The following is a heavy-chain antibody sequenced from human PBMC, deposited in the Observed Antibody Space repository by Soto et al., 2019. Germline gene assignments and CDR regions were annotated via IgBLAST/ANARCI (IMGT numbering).Heavy chain of an antibody. V-gene: IGHV3-33*01. CDR1: GFSYGGYG. Sequence: QVHLVESGGGVVQPGGSLRLSCVASGFSYGGYGMHWVRQAPGKGLEWVAVIWHDGGRQYYADSVKGRFTVSRDNAKNTLYLQMNSLRAGDTAVYYCARDLTSGYTDSWGQGTLVIVSS. D-gene: IGHD3-22*01. J-gene: IGHJ5*01. CDR2: IWHDGGRQ. CDR3: ARDLTSGYTDS.